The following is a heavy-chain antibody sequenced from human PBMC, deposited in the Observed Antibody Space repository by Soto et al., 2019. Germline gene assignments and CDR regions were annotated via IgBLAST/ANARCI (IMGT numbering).Heavy chain of an antibody. CDR1: GFSFSSYW. J-gene: IGHJ6*02. Sequence: PGGSLRLSCAASGFSFSSYWMSWVRQAPGKGLEWVANIKQDGSEKYYVDSVKGRFTISRDNAKNSLYPQMNSLRAEDTAVYYCARVGYCSGGSCYSYYYYAIDVWGQGTTVTVSS. CDR3: ARVGYCSGGSCYSYYYYAIDV. CDR2: IKQDGSEK. D-gene: IGHD2-15*01. V-gene: IGHV3-7*03.